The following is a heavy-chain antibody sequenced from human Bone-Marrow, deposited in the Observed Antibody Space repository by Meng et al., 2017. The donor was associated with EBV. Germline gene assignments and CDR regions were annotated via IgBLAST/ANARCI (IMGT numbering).Heavy chain of an antibody. CDR1: GGSISSGGYF. V-gene: IGHV4-30-4*01. D-gene: IGHD3-10*01. CDR2: IYYSGST. Sequence: QLQLQGSGPGLVKPSPTLSLTCAVSGGSISSGGYFWSWIRQPPGKGLEWIGYIYYSGSTYYNPSLKSRVTISVDTSKNQFSLKLSSVTATDTAVYYCARGSMLRGVITWFGPWGQGTLVTVSS. CDR3: ARGSMLRGVITWFGP. J-gene: IGHJ5*02.